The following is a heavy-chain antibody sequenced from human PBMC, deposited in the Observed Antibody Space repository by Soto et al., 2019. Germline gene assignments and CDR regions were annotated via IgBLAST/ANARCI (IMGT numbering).Heavy chain of an antibody. CDR2: ISAYNGNT. CDR1: GYTFTSYG. Sequence: GASVKVSCKASGYTFTSYGISWVRQAPGQGLEWMGWISAYNGNTNYAQKLQGRVTMTTDTSTSTAYMELRSLRSDDTAVYYCARRPYSDFWCGPRTDYYYDGMDVWGQGTTVTVAS. CDR3: ARRPYSDFWCGPRTDYYYDGMDV. J-gene: IGHJ6*02. V-gene: IGHV1-18*01. D-gene: IGHD3-3*01.